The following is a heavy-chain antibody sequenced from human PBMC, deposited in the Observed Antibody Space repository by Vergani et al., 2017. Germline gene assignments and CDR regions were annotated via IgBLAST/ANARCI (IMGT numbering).Heavy chain of an antibody. Sequence: EVQLVQSGAEVKKPGESLTISCKGSGYSFTSYWIGWVRQMPGKGLEWMGIIYPGDSDTRYSPSFQGQVTISADTSISTAYLQWSSLKASDTAMYYCARQAYCGGDCFYYFDYWGQGTLVTVSS. J-gene: IGHJ4*02. D-gene: IGHD2-21*02. CDR1: GYSFTSYW. CDR3: ARQAYCGGDCFYYFDY. CDR2: IYPGDSDT. V-gene: IGHV5-51*01.